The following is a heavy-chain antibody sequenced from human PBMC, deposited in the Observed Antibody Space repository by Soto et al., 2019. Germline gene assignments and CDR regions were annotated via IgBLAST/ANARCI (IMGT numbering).Heavy chain of an antibody. CDR1: GGTFSSYA. V-gene: IGHV1-69*01. Sequence: QVQLVQSGAEVKKPGSSVKVSCKASGGTFSSYAISWVRQAPGQGLEWMGGIIPIFGTANYAQKFQGRVTITADESTSTAYMELSSLISEDTAVYYCFIYCTNGVCYIPSHYYYGMDVWGQGTTVTVSS. J-gene: IGHJ6*02. D-gene: IGHD2-8*01. CDR3: FIYCTNGVCYIPSHYYYGMDV. CDR2: IIPIFGTA.